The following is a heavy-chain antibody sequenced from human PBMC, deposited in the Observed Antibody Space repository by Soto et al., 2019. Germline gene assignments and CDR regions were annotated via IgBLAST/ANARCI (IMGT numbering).Heavy chain of an antibody. V-gene: IGHV3-33*01. CDR3: ARGLHSLFDY. CDR1: GFTFSNYG. CDR2: IWYDGNNK. D-gene: IGHD2-21*01. J-gene: IGHJ4*02. Sequence: GGSLRLSCAASGFTFSNYGMHWVRQAPGRGLEWVAVIWYDGNNKYYADSVKGRFTISRDNSNSTLYVQMTSLRAEDTAVYYCARGLHSLFDYWGQGTLVTVSS.